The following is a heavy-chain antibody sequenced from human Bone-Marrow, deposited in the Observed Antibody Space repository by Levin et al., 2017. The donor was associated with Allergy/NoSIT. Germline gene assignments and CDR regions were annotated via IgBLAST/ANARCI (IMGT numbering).Heavy chain of an antibody. D-gene: IGHD1-1*01. J-gene: IGHJ4*02. CDR3: ARDGNGIY. Sequence: GGSLRLSCAASGITVGNNYMSWVRQTPGKRLEWVAVIYSVGSTYYADSVKGRFTISRDSVQTTVYLQMNNLRGEDTAVYYCARDGNGIYWGQGTLVTVSS. CDR1: GITVGNNY. CDR2: IYSVGST. V-gene: IGHV3-66*01.